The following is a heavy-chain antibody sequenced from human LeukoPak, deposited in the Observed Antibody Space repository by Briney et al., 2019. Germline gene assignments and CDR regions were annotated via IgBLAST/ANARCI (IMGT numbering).Heavy chain of an antibody. J-gene: IGHJ4*02. CDR2: VYHSGIT. Sequence: PSETLSLTCTVSGGSVTNTNYYWAWIRQPPGEGREWIGSVYHSGITYYTPSLKSRVSISVDTSRNHFSLKVTSVTAADTAVYYCAREWQYQFDYWGQGRRVTISS. CDR1: GGSVTNTNYY. CDR3: AREWQYQFDY. D-gene: IGHD4-11*01. V-gene: IGHV4-39*07.